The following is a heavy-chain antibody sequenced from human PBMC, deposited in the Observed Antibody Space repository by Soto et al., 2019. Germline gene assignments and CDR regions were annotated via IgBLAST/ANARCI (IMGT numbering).Heavy chain of an antibody. CDR3: ARHGISNDLSSGYHYALDY. CDR1: GYIIRYNW. CDR2: IDLTDSYT. V-gene: IGHV5-10-1*01. J-gene: IGHJ4*02. D-gene: IGHD3-22*01. Sequence: SMKISSKCCGYIIRYNWITLVRQIPGKGLEWVGRIDLTDSYTSYSPTFQGHVSFSADTSINTTYLDFSRLRAEDTAVYYCARHGISNDLSSGYHYALDYWGQGTPVTVS.